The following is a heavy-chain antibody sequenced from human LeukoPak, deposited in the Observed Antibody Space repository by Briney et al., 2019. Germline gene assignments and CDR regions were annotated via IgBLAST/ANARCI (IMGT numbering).Heavy chain of an antibody. CDR1: GYTFSNYG. Sequence: GASVKVSCKASGYTFSNYGISWVRQAPGQGLEWMGWISGYNGNTIYAQKLQGRVTMTTDTSTSTAYMELRSLRSDDTAVYYCARRKVLTGDRYGLDVWGQGTTVTVSS. CDR2: ISGYNGNT. J-gene: IGHJ6*02. D-gene: IGHD7-27*01. V-gene: IGHV1-18*01. CDR3: ARRKVLTGDRYGLDV.